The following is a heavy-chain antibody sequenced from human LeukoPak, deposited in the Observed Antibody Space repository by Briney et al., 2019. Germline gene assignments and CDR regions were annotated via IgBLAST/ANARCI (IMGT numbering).Heavy chain of an antibody. CDR1: GFTFSSYG. D-gene: IGHD2-15*01. CDR2: ISGSGGST. CDR3: AKAPVTTCRGAFCYPFDY. Sequence: PGGSLRLSCAASGFTFSSYGMSWVRQAPGKGLEWVSAISGSGGSTYYADSVKGRFTISRDSSKNTLLLQMNRLRPEDAAVYYCAKAPVTTCRGAFCYPFDYWGLGTLVTVSS. V-gene: IGHV3-23*01. J-gene: IGHJ4*02.